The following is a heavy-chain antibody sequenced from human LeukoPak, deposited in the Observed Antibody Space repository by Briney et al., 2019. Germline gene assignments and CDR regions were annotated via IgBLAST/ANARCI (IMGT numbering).Heavy chain of an antibody. D-gene: IGHD2-15*01. J-gene: IGHJ4*02. V-gene: IGHV3-33*01. CDR1: GFTFSSYG. CDR3: ARDRTRDCSGGSSYRHYFDY. CDR2: IWYDGSNK. Sequence: PGGSLRLSCAVSGFTFSSYGMHWVRQAPGKGLEWVAVIWYDGSNKYYADSVRGRFTISRDNSKNTLYLLMNSLRAEDSAVYYCARDRTRDCSGGSSYRHYFDYWGQGTLVSVSS.